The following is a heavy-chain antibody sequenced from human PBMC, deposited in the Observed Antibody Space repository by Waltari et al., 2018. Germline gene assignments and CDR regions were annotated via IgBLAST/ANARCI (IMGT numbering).Heavy chain of an antibody. CDR2: MNPNSGNT. D-gene: IGHD6-13*01. Sequence: QVQLVQSGAEVKKPGASVQVPCKASGYPFTSYDTNRGRKATGQGLEWMGWMNPNSGNTGYAQKFQGRVTITRNTSISTAYMELSSLRSEDTAVYYCARGGAAAGTDAFDIWGQGTMVTVSS. CDR1: GYPFTSYD. J-gene: IGHJ3*02. V-gene: IGHV1-8*03. CDR3: ARGGAAAGTDAFDI.